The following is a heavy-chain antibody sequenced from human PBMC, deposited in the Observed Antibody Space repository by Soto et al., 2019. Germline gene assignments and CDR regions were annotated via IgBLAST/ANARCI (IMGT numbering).Heavy chain of an antibody. J-gene: IGHJ6*02. V-gene: IGHV3-64*01. CDR1: GFTFSSYA. Sequence: EVPLVESGGGLVQPGGSLRLSCAASGFTFSSYAMHWVRQAPGKGLEYVSAISSNGGSTYYANSVKGRFTISRDNSKNTLYLQMGSLRAEDMAVYYCARVAGSRRGGMDVWGQGTTVTVSS. D-gene: IGHD2-15*01. CDR2: ISSNGGST. CDR3: ARVAGSRRGGMDV.